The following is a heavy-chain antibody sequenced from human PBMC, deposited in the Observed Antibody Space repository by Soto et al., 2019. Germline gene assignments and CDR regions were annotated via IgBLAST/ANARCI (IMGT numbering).Heavy chain of an antibody. CDR1: GGSYSGYY. D-gene: IGHD3-10*01. Sequence: SETLSLTCAVYGGSYSGYYWSWIRQPAGEGLEWIGEINHSGSTNYNPSLKSRVTISVDTSKNQFSLKLSSVTAADTAVYYCARVLGYYYGSGSLSRFDPWGQGTLVTVSS. J-gene: IGHJ5*02. V-gene: IGHV4-34*01. CDR3: ARVLGYYYGSGSLSRFDP. CDR2: INHSGST.